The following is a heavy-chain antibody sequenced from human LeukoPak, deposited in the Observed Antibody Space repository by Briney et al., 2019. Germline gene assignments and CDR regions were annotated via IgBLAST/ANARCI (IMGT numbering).Heavy chain of an antibody. Sequence: SETLSLTCTVSGASISGPSWNWIRQPPGKGLEWIGRIYYSGATNYNPSLKGRVTMSIVTSKNQFSLNLSSVTAEDTAVYYCASKSGSGSYYLGYFDHWGQGTLVTVSS. CDR2: IYYSGAT. CDR3: ASKSGSGSYYLGYFDH. J-gene: IGHJ4*02. D-gene: IGHD3-10*01. CDR1: GASISGPS. V-gene: IGHV4-59*11.